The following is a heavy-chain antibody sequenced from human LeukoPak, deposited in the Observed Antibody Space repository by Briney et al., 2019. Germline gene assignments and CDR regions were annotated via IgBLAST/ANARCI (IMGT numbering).Heavy chain of an antibody. V-gene: IGHV3-23*01. D-gene: IGHD4-17*01. CDR1: GFTFNIYA. CDR2: ISGGGGST. J-gene: IGHJ1*01. CDR3: AKGHSTVTTPSTH. Sequence: GESLRLSCAASGFTFNIYAMTWVRQAPGKGLEWVSGISGGGGSTYYADSVKGRFTISRDNSKNTLYLQMNSLRAEDTAVYFCAKGHSTVTTPSTHWGQGTLVTVSS.